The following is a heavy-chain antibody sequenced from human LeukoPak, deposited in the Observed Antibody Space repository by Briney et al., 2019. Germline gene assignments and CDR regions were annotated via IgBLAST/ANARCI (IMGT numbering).Heavy chain of an antibody. J-gene: IGHJ6*02. Sequence: SQTLSLTCTVSGGSISSGGYYWSWIRQPPWKGLEWIGYIYHSGSTYYNPSLKSRVTISVDRSKNQFSLKLSCVTAADTAVYYCARVYKGPWYYYGMDVWGQGTTVTVSS. CDR2: IYHSGST. V-gene: IGHV4-30-2*01. D-gene: IGHD3-10*01. CDR3: ARVYKGPWYYYGMDV. CDR1: GGSISSGGYY.